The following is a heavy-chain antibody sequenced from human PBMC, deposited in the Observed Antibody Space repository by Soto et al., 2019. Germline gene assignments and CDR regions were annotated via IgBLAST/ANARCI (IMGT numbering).Heavy chain of an antibody. CDR3: AKVAAPYGSGSQASFDY. V-gene: IGHV3-66*01. CDR1: GFTVSVNY. D-gene: IGHD3-10*01. CDR2: INSGGTT. J-gene: IGHJ4*02. Sequence: GGSLRLSCAASGFTVSVNYISWVRQAPVKGLEWVSLINSGGTTYYADSVKGRFTISSDNSKNTLYLQMNSLRAEDTAVYYCAKVAAPYGSGSQASFDYWGQGTLVTVSS.